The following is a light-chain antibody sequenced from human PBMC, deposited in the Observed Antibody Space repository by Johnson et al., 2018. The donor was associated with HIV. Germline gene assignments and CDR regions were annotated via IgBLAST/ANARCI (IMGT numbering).Light chain of an antibody. CDR1: NSNIGSNT. CDR2: SHS. J-gene: IGLJ1*01. V-gene: IGLV1-51*02. CDR3: GTWDSSLSVYV. Sequence: QFVLTQPPSVSAAPGQKVTISCSGSNSNIGSNTVNWHHQVSGTAPKLLIYSHSQRPSGIPDRFSGSKSGTSATLGITGLQTGDEADYYCGTWDSSLSVYVFGTGTKVTVL.